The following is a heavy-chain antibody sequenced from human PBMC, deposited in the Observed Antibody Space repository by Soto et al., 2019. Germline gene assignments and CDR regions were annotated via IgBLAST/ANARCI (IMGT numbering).Heavy chain of an antibody. J-gene: IGHJ5*02. D-gene: IGHD4-17*01. CDR1: GFTFSSYG. Sequence: QVQLVESGGGVVQPGRSLRLSCAASGFTFSSYGMHWVRQAPGKGLEWVAVISYDGSNKYYADSVKGRFTISRDNSKNTLYLQMNSLRAEDTAVYYCAKDYGTEGFDPWGQGTLVTVSS. CDR3: AKDYGTEGFDP. CDR2: ISYDGSNK. V-gene: IGHV3-30*18.